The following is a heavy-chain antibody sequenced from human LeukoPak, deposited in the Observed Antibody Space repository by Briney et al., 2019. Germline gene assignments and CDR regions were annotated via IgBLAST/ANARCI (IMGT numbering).Heavy chain of an antibody. V-gene: IGHV3-48*03. CDR3: AGAVVVVAADDAFDI. CDR1: GFTFSNYW. J-gene: IGHJ3*02. Sequence: PGGSLRLSCAASGFTFSNYWMSWVRQAPGKGLEWVSYISSSGSTIYYADSVKGRFTISRDNAKNSLYLQMNSLRAEDTAVYYCAGAVVVVAADDAFDIWGQGTMVTVSS. D-gene: IGHD2-15*01. CDR2: ISSSGSTI.